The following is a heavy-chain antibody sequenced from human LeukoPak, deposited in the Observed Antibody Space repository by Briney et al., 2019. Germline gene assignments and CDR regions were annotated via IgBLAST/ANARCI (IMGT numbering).Heavy chain of an antibody. Sequence: PGGSLRLSCAASGFTFSSYSMNWVRQAPGKGLEWVSAISGSGGSTYYADSVKGRFTISRDNSKNTLYLQMNSLRAEDTAVYYCAKGLDSSGWYPFDYWGQGTLVTVSS. V-gene: IGHV3-23*01. CDR1: GFTFSSYS. CDR3: AKGLDSSGWYPFDY. CDR2: ISGSGGST. D-gene: IGHD6-19*01. J-gene: IGHJ4*02.